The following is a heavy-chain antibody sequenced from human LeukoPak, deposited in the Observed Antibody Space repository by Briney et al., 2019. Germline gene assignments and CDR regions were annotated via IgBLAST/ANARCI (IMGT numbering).Heavy chain of an antibody. CDR3: ARRKFGYDDAFDI. V-gene: IGHV1-8*02. J-gene: IGHJ3*02. Sequence: ASVKVSCKASGYTFTGYYMHWVRQAPGQGLEWMGWMNPNSGNTGYAQKFQGRVTMTRNTSISTAYMELSSLRSEDTAVYYCARRKFGYDDAFDIWGQGTMVTVSS. CDR1: GYTFTGYY. D-gene: IGHD5-12*01. CDR2: MNPNSGNT.